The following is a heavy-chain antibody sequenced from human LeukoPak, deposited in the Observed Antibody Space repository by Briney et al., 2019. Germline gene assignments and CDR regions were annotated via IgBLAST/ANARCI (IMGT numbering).Heavy chain of an antibody. D-gene: IGHD3-3*01. CDR2: INHSGST. CDR3: ARGGRGITIAYYFDY. CDR1: GGSVGGYN. Sequence: SETLSLTCAVDGGSVGGYNWGWIRQRPGNELKWIGEINHSGSTNYNPSLKSRVTISVDTSKNQFSLKLSSVTAADTAVYYCARGGRGITIAYYFDYWGQGTLVTVSS. V-gene: IGHV4-34*01. J-gene: IGHJ4*02.